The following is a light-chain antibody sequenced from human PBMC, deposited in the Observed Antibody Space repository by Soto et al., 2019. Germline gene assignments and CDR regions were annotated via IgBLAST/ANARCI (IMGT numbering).Light chain of an antibody. CDR1: QSLSSNY. CDR3: QQYGSSLTWT. Sequence: EVVLTQSPGTLSLSPGERATLSCRASQSLSSNYLAWYQQRPGQAPTLLIYGASRRAAGIPDRFSGSGSGTDFTLTISRLETEDFAMYYGQQYGSSLTWTFGQGTKVDIK. V-gene: IGKV3-20*01. J-gene: IGKJ1*01. CDR2: GAS.